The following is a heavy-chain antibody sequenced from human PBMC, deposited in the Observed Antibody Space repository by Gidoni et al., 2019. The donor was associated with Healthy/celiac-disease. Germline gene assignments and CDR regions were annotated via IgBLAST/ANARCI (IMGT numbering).Heavy chain of an antibody. CDR2: IIPIFGTA. J-gene: IGHJ4*02. V-gene: IGHV1-69*01. CDR3: ARLAYCGGDCWYYFDY. D-gene: IGHD2-21*02. Sequence: QVQLVQSGAEVKKTGSSVKVSCKVSGGTFSSYAISWVRQAPGQGLEWMGGIIPIFGTANYAQKFQGRVTITADESTSTAYMELSSLRSEDTAVYYCARLAYCGGDCWYYFDYWGQGTLVTVSS. CDR1: GGTFSSYA.